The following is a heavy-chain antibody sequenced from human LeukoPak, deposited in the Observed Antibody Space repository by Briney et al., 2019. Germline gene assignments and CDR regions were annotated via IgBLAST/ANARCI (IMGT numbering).Heavy chain of an antibody. CDR3: ARDLTWFGELSLYYFDY. Sequence: GGSLRLSCAASGFTFSSYWMHWVRQAPGKGLEWVSRINSDGSSTNYADSVKGRFTISRDNAKNTLYLQMNSLRAEDTAVYYCARDLTWFGELSLYYFDYWGQGTLVTVSS. V-gene: IGHV3-74*01. CDR2: INSDGSST. CDR1: GFTFSSYW. J-gene: IGHJ4*02. D-gene: IGHD3-10*01.